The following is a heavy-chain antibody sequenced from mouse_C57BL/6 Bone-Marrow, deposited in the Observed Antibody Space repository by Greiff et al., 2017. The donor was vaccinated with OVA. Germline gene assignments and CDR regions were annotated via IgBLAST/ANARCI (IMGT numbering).Heavy chain of an antibody. D-gene: IGHD2-5*01. Sequence: QVQLKESGAELVKPGASVKISCKASGYAFSSYWMNWVKQRPGKGLEWIGQIYPGDGDTNYNGKFKGKATLTADKSSSTAYMQLSSLTSEDSAVYFCASDYYSNPDDWFAYWGQGTLVTVSA. V-gene: IGHV1-80*01. CDR3: ASDYYSNPDDWFAY. J-gene: IGHJ3*01. CDR1: GYAFSSYW. CDR2: IYPGDGDT.